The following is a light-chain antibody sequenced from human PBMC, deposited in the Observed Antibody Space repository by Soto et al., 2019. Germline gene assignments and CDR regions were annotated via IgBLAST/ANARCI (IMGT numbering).Light chain of an antibody. V-gene: IGKV1-8*01. J-gene: IGKJ1*01. CDR3: QQYYSYPWT. Sequence: IQMTQSPSSLSAVVGDRVTITCRASQGISSYLAWYQQKPGKAPKLLIYAASTLQSGVPSRFSGSGSGTDFTLTISCLQSEDFATYYCQQYYSYPWTFGQGTKVDIK. CDR1: QGISSY. CDR2: AAS.